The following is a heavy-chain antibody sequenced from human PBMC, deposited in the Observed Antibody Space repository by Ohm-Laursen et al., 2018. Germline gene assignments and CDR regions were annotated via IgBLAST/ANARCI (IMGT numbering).Heavy chain of an antibody. J-gene: IGHJ6*02. Sequence: SLRLSCAASGFTFSDYYMSWIRQAPGKGLEWVSYISSSGSTIYYADSVKGRFTISRDNAKNSLYLQMNSLRAEDTAVYYCARGIDYGGNDYYYGMDVWGQGTTVTVSS. V-gene: IGHV3-11*01. CDR2: ISSSGSTI. CDR1: GFTFSDYY. CDR3: ARGIDYGGNDYYYGMDV. D-gene: IGHD4-23*01.